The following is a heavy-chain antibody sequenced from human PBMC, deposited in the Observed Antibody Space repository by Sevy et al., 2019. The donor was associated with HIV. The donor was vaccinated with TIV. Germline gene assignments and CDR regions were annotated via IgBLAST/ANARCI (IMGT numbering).Heavy chain of an antibody. CDR2: ISVYGET. CDR3: ARGLYFDFGAY. J-gene: IGHJ4*02. Sequence: ASVKVSCKTSGYTFNNYGISWVREAPGQGLECMGWISVYGETNYAQKVQDRLTVTTDTSTATAYMELRSLRSDDTAVYYCARGLYFDFGAYWGQGTLVTVSS. CDR1: GYTFNNYG. D-gene: IGHD3-10*01. V-gene: IGHV1-18*01.